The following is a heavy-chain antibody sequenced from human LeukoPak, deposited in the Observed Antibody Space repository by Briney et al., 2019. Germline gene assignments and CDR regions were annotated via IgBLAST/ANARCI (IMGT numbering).Heavy chain of an antibody. CDR3: ARPVYSSFDI. CDR1: GFTFSSYG. CDR2: ISYDGSNK. J-gene: IGHJ3*02. V-gene: IGHV3-30*03. D-gene: IGHD6-13*01. Sequence: GGPLRLSCAASGFTFSSYGMHWVRQAPGKGLEWVAVISYDGSNKYYADSVKGRFTISRDNSKNTLYLQMNSLRAEDTAVYYCARPVYSSFDIWGQGTMVTVSS.